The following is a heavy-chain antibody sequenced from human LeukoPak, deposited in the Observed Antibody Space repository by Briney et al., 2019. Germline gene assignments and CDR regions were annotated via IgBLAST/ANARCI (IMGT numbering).Heavy chain of an antibody. CDR1: GFTFSSYS. J-gene: IGHJ4*02. CDR3: ARDFGGSSLDY. V-gene: IGHV3-64*01. D-gene: IGHD3-16*01. CDR2: MSSNGDYT. Sequence: GGSLRLSCAASGFTFSSYSMNWVRQAPGKGLEYVSTMSSNGDYTYYANSVKGRFTISRDNSKNTLYLQMGSLKPEDMAVYYCARDFGGSSLDYWGQGTLLTVSS.